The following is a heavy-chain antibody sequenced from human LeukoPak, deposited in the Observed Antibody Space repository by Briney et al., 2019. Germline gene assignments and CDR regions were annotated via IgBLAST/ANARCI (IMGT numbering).Heavy chain of an antibody. CDR2: IYYSGST. Sequence: SQTLSLTCTVSGGSISSGGYYWSWIRQHPGKGLEWIGYIYYSGSTYYNPSLKSRVTISVDTSKSQFSLKLSSVTAADTAVYYCAREYCGGDCYSGAFDIWGQGTMVTVSS. V-gene: IGHV4-31*03. CDR3: AREYCGGDCYSGAFDI. J-gene: IGHJ3*02. D-gene: IGHD2-21*02. CDR1: GGSISSGGYY.